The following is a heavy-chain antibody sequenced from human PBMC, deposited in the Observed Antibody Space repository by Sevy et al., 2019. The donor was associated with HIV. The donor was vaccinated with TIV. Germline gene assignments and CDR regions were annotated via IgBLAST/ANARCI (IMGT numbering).Heavy chain of an antibody. CDR1: GGTFSSYV. Sequence: ASVKVSCKASGGTFSSYVISWVRQAPGQGLEWMGGIIPTFGTANYAQKFQGRVTITADESTSTAYMELSSLRSEDTAVYYCATVGYCSSTSCYTDYYYYMDVWGKGTTVTVSS. D-gene: IGHD2-2*02. V-gene: IGHV1-69*13. CDR2: IIPTFGTA. CDR3: ATVGYCSSTSCYTDYYYYMDV. J-gene: IGHJ6*03.